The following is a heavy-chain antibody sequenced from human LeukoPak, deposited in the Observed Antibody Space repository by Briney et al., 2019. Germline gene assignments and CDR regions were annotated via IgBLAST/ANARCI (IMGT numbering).Heavy chain of an antibody. D-gene: IGHD6-19*01. V-gene: IGHV3-23*01. CDR1: GFAFNFFA. Sequence: AGGCLRLSCAASGFAFNFFAMSWVRQVPGKGLEWISTIIANAGSTYYADSVKGRFTISRDNSKNTLYLQLNSLRVEDTAVYYCAKPISGGLAVTADWFDPWGQATLASVSS. CDR3: AKPISGGLAVTADWFDP. J-gene: IGHJ5*02. CDR2: IIANAGST.